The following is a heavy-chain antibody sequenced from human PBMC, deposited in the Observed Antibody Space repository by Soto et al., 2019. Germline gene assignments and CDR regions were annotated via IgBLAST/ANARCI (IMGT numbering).Heavy chain of an antibody. CDR3: AKTITTVGVSSTGRGALLDN. V-gene: IGHV3-30*18. J-gene: IGHJ4*02. D-gene: IGHD3-3*01. CDR1: GFTFSAFG. CDR2: ISNDGNSE. Sequence: QVQLVESGGGVVQPGRSLRLSCAASGFTFSAFGMHWVRQAPGKGLEWVAVISNDGNSEHYADSVKGRFNISRDNSKNTVYLQKNSLSVEDTGVYYWAKTITTVGVSSTGRGALLDNWGQGILVSVSS.